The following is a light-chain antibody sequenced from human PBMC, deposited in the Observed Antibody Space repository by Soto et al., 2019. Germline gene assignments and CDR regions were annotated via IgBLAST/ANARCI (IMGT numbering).Light chain of an antibody. V-gene: IGKV3-15*01. J-gene: IGKJ4*01. CDR3: QQYNSWPPLT. Sequence: EIVMTQSAASLSVSPGERATLSYRASQSVSSNLAWYQQKPGQAPRLLIYGASTRATGIPARFSGSGSGTEFTLTISSLQSEDLAVYYCQQYNSWPPLTFGGGTKVEIK. CDR1: QSVSSN. CDR2: GAS.